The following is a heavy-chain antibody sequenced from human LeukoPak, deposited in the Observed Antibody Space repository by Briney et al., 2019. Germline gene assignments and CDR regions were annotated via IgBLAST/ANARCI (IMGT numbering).Heavy chain of an antibody. Sequence: GGSLRLSCVASGFSISNYWMTWVRQAPGKGLEWVANIKQDGSEKNYVDSMKGRFTSSRDNAKNSLYLQMNRLRVEDTAVYYCARGYWNFGLWGRGTQVTVSS. V-gene: IGHV3-7*01. J-gene: IGHJ2*01. CDR3: ARGYWNFGL. CDR1: GFSISNYW. CDR2: IKQDGSEK.